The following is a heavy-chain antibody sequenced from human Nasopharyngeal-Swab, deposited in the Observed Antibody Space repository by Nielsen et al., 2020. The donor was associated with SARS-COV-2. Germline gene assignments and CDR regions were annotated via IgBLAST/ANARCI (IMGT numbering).Heavy chain of an antibody. D-gene: IGHD1-26*01. CDR3: VREFEATGATYLDY. CDR2: ITSSSSTR. V-gene: IGHV3-48*01. CDR1: GFAFSDYS. J-gene: IGHJ4*02. Sequence: GESLKISCAASGFAFSDYSMDWVRQAPGKGLEWVSYITSSSSTRYYADSVKGRFTVSRDNAKNSLYLQMSSLRGEDTAVYYCVREFEATGATYLDYWGLGTLVTVSS.